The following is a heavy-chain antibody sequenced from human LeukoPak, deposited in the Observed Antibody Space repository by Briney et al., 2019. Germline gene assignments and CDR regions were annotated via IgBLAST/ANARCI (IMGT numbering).Heavy chain of an antibody. CDR2: IYTSGST. CDR1: GGSISSYY. V-gene: IGHV4-4*07. CDR3: ARGQYYDFWSGYYDYYYYYMDV. Sequence: SETLSLTCTVSGGSISSYYWSWIRQPAGEGLEWIGRIYTSGSTNYNPSLKSRVTMSVDTSKNQFSLKLSSVTAADTAVYYCARGQYYDFWSGYYDYYYYYMDVWGKGTTVTVSS. J-gene: IGHJ6*03. D-gene: IGHD3-3*01.